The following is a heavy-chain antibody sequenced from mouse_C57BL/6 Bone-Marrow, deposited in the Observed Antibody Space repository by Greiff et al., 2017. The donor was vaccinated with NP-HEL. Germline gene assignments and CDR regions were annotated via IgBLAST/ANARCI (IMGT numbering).Heavy chain of an antibody. V-gene: IGHV1-82*01. CDR1: GYTFSTSW. J-gene: IGHJ2*01. D-gene: IGHD6-1*01. CDR2: IYPGDGDT. Sequence: VQLVESGPELVKPGASVKISCKASGYTFSTSWMNWMKQRPGKGLEWIGRIYPGDGDTHYSGNFEGKASLTADKSSNSAYMQLSRLTSEDSAVYFCARGESWGAFFDYWGRGTTLTVSS. CDR3: ARGESWGAFFDY.